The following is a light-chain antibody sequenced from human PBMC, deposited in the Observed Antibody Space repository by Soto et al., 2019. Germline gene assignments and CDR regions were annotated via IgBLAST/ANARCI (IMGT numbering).Light chain of an antibody. Sequence: DIQMTQSPSSLSASVGDRVTITCRASQSISSYLNWYQQKPGKAPKLLIYAASSLQSGVPSRFSGSCSGTDFTLTISSLQPEDFATYYCQQSYSTPITFGQGTRLEIK. CDR2: AAS. CDR1: QSISSY. CDR3: QQSYSTPIT. J-gene: IGKJ5*01. V-gene: IGKV1-39*01.